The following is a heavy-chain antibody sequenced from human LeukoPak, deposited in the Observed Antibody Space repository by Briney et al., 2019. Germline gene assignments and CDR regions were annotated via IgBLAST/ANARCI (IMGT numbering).Heavy chain of an antibody. J-gene: IGHJ4*02. D-gene: IGHD4-11*01. V-gene: IGHV3-7*01. CDR3: ATILSNTSPFEY. Sequence: PGGSLRLSCAASGFTFSSYWMTWVRQAPGKGLEWVANIKQDGSEKYYVGSVEGRFTISRDNAKNSLFLQMNSLKAEDTAVYYCATILSNTSPFEYWGQGTLVTVSS. CDR1: GFTFSSYW. CDR2: IKQDGSEK.